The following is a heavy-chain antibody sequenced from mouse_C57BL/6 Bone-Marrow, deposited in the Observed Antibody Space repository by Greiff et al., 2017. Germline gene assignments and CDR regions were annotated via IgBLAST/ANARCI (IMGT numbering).Heavy chain of an antibody. CDR1: GYAFSSYW. D-gene: IGHD4-1*01. CDR3: ARGGLGEGFAY. CDR2: IYPGDGDT. J-gene: IGHJ3*01. V-gene: IGHV1-80*01. Sequence: VQLQQSGAELVKPGASVKISCKASGYAFSSYWMNWVKQRPGKGLEWIGQIYPGDGDTNYNGKFKGKATLTADKSSSTAYMRLSSLTSEDSAVYFCARGGLGEGFAYWGQGTLVTVSA.